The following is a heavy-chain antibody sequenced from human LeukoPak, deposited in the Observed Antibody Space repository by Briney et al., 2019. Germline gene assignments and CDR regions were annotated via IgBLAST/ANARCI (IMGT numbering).Heavy chain of an antibody. J-gene: IGHJ6*03. CDR3: ARESNYDFWSGYLNYYYYYMDV. CDR2: MNPNSGNT. CDR1: GYTFTSYD. V-gene: IGHV1-8*01. D-gene: IGHD3-3*01. Sequence: ASVKVSCKASGYTFTSYDINWVRQATGQGLEWMGWMNPNSGNTGYAQKFQGRVTMTRNTSISTAYMELSSLRSEDTAVYYCARESNYDFWSGYLNYYYYYMDVWGKGTTVTVSS.